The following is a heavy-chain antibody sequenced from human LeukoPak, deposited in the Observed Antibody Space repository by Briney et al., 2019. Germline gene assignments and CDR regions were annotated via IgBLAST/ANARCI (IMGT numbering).Heavy chain of an antibody. V-gene: IGHV3-7*01. CDR1: GFTFGSYW. CDR2: IKQDGSEK. CDR3: ARDRGYSYVDY. J-gene: IGHJ4*02. D-gene: IGHD5-18*01. Sequence: GGSLRLSCAASGFTFGSYWMSWVRQAPGKGLEWVANIKQDGSEKYYVDSVKGRFTISRDNAKNSLYLQMNSLRAEDTAVYYCARDRGYSYVDYWGQGTLVTVSS.